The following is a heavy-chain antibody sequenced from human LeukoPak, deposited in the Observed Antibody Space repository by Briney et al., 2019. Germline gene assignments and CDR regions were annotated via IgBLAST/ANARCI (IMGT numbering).Heavy chain of an antibody. J-gene: IGHJ6*03. Sequence: PGGSLRLSCAASGFTFSSYEMNWVRQAPGKGLEWVSYISSSGSTIYYADSVKGRFTISRDNAKNSLYLQMNSLRAEDTAVYYCAILPNDIVVVPAAIFSTQYYYYMDVWGKGTTVTVSS. V-gene: IGHV3-48*03. CDR2: ISSSGSTI. CDR1: GFTFSSYE. D-gene: IGHD2-2*01. CDR3: AILPNDIVVVPAAIFSTQYYYYMDV.